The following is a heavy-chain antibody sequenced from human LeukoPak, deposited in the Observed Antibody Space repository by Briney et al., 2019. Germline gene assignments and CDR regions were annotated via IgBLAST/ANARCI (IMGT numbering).Heavy chain of an antibody. D-gene: IGHD4-11*01. CDR3: ARDSNIARFFI. J-gene: IGHJ4*02. CDR1: GYTFTSYG. V-gene: IGHV1-69*13. CDR2: IIPIFGTA. Sequence: GASVKVSCKASGYTFTSYGISWVRQAPGQGLEWMGGIIPIFGTANYAQKFQGRVTITADESTSTAYMELSSLRSEDTAVYFCARDSNIARFFIWGQGTLVTVSS.